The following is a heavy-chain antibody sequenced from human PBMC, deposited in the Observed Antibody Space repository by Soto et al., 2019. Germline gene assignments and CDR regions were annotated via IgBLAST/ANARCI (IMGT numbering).Heavy chain of an antibody. CDR1: GFTFSSYA. Sequence: GGSLRLSCAASGFTFSSYAMHWVRQAPGKGLEWVAVISYDGSNKYYADYVKGRFTISRDNSKNTLYLQMNSLRAEDTVVYYCARDLEWLLFDYWGQGT. J-gene: IGHJ4*02. CDR3: ARDLEWLLFDY. V-gene: IGHV3-30-3*01. D-gene: IGHD3-3*01. CDR2: ISYDGSNK.